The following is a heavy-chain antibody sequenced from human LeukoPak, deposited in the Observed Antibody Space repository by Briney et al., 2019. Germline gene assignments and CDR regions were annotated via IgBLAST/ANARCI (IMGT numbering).Heavy chain of an antibody. CDR3: AKVRSPVDFYGSGSCLDY. CDR2: INWNSGTI. CDR1: GFIFENYA. J-gene: IGHJ4*02. Sequence: GRSLRLSCAASGFIFENYAMHWVRQAPGKGLEWVSGINWNSGTIAYGDSMRGRFIISRDNTKNSLYLQMNSLRPEDTALYYCAKVRSPVDFYGSGSCLDYWGRGTLVTVSS. V-gene: IGHV3-9*01. D-gene: IGHD3-10*01.